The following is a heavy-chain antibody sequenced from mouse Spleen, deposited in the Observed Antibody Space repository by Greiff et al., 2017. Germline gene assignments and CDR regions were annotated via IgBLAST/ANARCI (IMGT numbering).Heavy chain of an antibody. J-gene: IGHJ2*01. CDR1: GFTFSSYA. CDR3: ARRYGNYDYFDY. D-gene: IGHD2-10*02. V-gene: IGHV5-9*01. Sequence: EVMLVESGGGLVKLGGSLKLSCAASGFTFSSYAMSWVRQTPEKRLEWVATISSGGGNTYYPDSVKGRFTISRDNAKNTLYLQMSSLKSEDTAMYYCARRYGNYDYFDYWGQGTTLTVSS. CDR2: ISSGGGNT.